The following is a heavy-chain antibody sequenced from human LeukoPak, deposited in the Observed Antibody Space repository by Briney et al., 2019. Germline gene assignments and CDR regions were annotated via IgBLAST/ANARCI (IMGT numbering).Heavy chain of an antibody. CDR2: IYWDDDK. Sequence: KESGPTLVKPTQTLTLTCTFSGFSLSTSGVGVGWIRQPPGKAPEWLALIYWDDDKRYSPSLKSRLTTTKDTSKNQVVLTMTNMDPVDTATYYCAHSRYHKNYDILTGYYGYWGQGTLVTVSS. CDR3: AHSRYHKNYDILTGYYGY. CDR1: GFSLSTSGVG. J-gene: IGHJ4*02. D-gene: IGHD3-9*01. V-gene: IGHV2-5*02.